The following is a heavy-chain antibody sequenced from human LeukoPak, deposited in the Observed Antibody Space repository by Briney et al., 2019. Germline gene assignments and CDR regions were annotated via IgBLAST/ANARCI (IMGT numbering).Heavy chain of an antibody. J-gene: IGHJ5*02. V-gene: IGHV3-21*01. CDR1: GFTFSSYS. D-gene: IGHD3-22*01. CDR2: ISSSSSYI. CDR3: ASGRGYYYGNSFDP. Sequence: GGSLRLSCAASGFTFSSYSMNWVRQAPGKGLEWVSSISSSSSYIYYADSVKGRFTISRDNAKNSLYLQMNSLRAEDTAVYYCASGRGYYYGNSFDPWGQGTLVTVSS.